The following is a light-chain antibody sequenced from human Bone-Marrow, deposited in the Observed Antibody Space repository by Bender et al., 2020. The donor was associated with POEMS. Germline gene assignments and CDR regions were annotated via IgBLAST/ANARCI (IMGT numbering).Light chain of an antibody. Sequence: QSVLTQPPSASGTPGQSVTISCSGTSSNFGNNAANWYQHVPGTAPKLLIYSNNQRPSGVPDRFSASTSGTSASLAISGLRSDDEADYYCSSWDDSLNGWVFGGGTTLTVL. CDR2: SNN. V-gene: IGLV1-44*01. CDR3: SSWDDSLNGWV. CDR1: SSNFGNNA. J-gene: IGLJ3*02.